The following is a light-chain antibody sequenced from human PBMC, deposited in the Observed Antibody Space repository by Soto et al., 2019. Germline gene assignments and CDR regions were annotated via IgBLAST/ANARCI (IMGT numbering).Light chain of an antibody. CDR3: LQDATYPWT. CDR1: QAIRTS. V-gene: IGKV1-6*01. CDR2: DAS. J-gene: IGKJ1*01. Sequence: ANQMTQSPSSLSASVGDKVTISCRASQAIRTSLVWYQQRSGRAPNLLIADASSRHSGVPSRFSGSGFGTDFHLTISGLQPEDFATYYCLQDATYPWTFGQGTRVDIK.